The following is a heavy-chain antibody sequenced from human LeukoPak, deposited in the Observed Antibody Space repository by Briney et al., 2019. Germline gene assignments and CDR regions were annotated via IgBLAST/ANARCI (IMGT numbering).Heavy chain of an antibody. CDR3: ARDRGIQLCLPNLSLDY. CDR1: GYTFTSYY. J-gene: IGHJ4*02. CDR2: INPSGGST. D-gene: IGHD5-18*01. V-gene: IGHV1-46*01. Sequence: ASVKVSCKASGYTFTSYYMHWVRQAPGQGLEWMGIINPSGGSTSYAQKFQGRVTMTRDTSTSTVYMELSSLRSEDAAVYYCARDRGIQLCLPNLSLDYWGQGTLVTVSS.